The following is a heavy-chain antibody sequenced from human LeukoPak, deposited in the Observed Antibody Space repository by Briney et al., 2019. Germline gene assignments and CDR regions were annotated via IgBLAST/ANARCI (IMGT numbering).Heavy chain of an antibody. CDR2: ISYDGSNK. Sequence: PGGSLILSCAASGFTFSSYAMHWVRQAPGKGLEWVAVISYDGSNKYYADSVKGRFTISRDNSKNTLYLQMNSLRAEDTAVYYCARDFDYWGQGTLVTVSS. J-gene: IGHJ4*02. V-gene: IGHV3-30*04. CDR3: ARDFDY. CDR1: GFTFSSYA.